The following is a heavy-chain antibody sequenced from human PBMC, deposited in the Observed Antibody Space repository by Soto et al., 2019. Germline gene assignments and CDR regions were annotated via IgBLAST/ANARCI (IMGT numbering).Heavy chain of an antibody. D-gene: IGHD5-18*01. V-gene: IGHV4-30-4*01. Sequence: QVQLQESGPGLVKPSQTLSLTCTVSGGSISSGDYYWSWIRQPPGKGLEWIGYIYYSGSTYYNSSLKSRGTIAADTAKNQCSLKLSSVTAADTAVYDCARELTPRGYSYNNWFDPWGQGTLVTVSS. CDR3: ARELTPRGYSYNNWFDP. J-gene: IGHJ5*02. CDR2: IYYSGST. CDR1: GGSISSGDYY.